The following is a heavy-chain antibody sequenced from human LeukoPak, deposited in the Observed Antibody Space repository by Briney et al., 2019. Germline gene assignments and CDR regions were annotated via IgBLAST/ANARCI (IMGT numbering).Heavy chain of an antibody. CDR2: IHTSGNT. V-gene: IGHV4-61*02. J-gene: IGHJ3*02. CDR3: ARDRGGDSFDI. CDR1: GGSVSSGNFY. Sequence: PSETLSLTCTVSGGSVSSGNFYWTWIRQPGGNQLEWIGRIHTSGNTNHNPSLWSRVTISTDTSKSQFSLTLNFVTAADTAVYYCARDRGGDSFDIWGQGTTVTVSS. D-gene: IGHD2-21*01.